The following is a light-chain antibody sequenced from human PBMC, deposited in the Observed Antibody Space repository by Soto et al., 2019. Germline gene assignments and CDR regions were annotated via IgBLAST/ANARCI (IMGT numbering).Light chain of an antibody. V-gene: IGKV3-20*01. CDR2: GAS. J-gene: IGKJ1*01. Sequence: EIVLTQSPGTLSLSPGERATLSCRASQSVSSSYLAWYQQKPGQAPRLLIYGASSRATGIPDRFSGSGSGTDFTLTISILEPEDFAVYYCQQYCSSPTFGQGTKVEIK. CDR3: QQYCSSPT. CDR1: QSVSSSY.